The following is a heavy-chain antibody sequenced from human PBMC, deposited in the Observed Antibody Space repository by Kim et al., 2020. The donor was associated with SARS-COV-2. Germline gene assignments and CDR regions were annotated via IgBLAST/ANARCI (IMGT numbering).Heavy chain of an antibody. CDR2: ISSSGSTI. D-gene: IGHD6-19*01. CDR1: GFTFSSYE. Sequence: GGSLRLSCAASGFTFSSYEMNWVRQAPGKGLEWVSYISSSGSTIYYADSVKGRFTISRDNAKNSLYLQMNSLRAEDTAVYYCARGDSSGWYSLILGYFDYWGQGTLVTVSS. V-gene: IGHV3-48*03. J-gene: IGHJ4*02. CDR3: ARGDSSGWYSLILGYFDY.